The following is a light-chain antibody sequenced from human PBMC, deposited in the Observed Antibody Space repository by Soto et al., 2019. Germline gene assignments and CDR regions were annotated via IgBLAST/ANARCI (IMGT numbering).Light chain of an antibody. J-gene: IGLJ2*01. V-gene: IGLV2-14*01. Sequence: QSALTQPASVSGSPGQSITISCTGTSSDVGTYNYVSWYQQHPGKAPKLIIYGVTNRPSGVSNRFSGSKSGNTASLTISGHQAQEEAGYYCSSYTSSAFVVFGGGTKLTVL. CDR1: SSDVGTYNY. CDR2: GVT. CDR3: SSYTSSAFVV.